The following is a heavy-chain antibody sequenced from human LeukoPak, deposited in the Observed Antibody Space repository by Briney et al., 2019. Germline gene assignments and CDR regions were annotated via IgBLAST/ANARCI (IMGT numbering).Heavy chain of an antibody. D-gene: IGHD3-16*02. CDR3: ARGLLTFGGVIGGPQALEYFQH. CDR1: GYTFNNYG. Sequence: GASVKVSCKASGYTFNNYGISWVRQAPGQGLEWMGWSSPYNGKTNYAQKLQGRVTMTTDTSTSTAYMELRSLRSDDTAMYYCARGLLTFGGVIGGPQALEYFQHWGQGTLVTVSS. CDR2: SSPYNGKT. J-gene: IGHJ1*01. V-gene: IGHV1-18*01.